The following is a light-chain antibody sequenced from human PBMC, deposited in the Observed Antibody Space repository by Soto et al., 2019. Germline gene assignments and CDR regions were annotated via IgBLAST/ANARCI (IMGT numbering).Light chain of an antibody. CDR3: QQYNEWSRT. V-gene: IGKV3-15*01. J-gene: IGKJ1*01. CDR2: GAS. Sequence: EIVMTQSPATLSVSPGERATLSCRASQSVSSNLAWYQQKAGQAPRLLIYGASPRATGIPDRFSGSGSGTEFTLTISSLQSEDFAVYYCQQYNEWSRTFGQGTRVEIK. CDR1: QSVSSN.